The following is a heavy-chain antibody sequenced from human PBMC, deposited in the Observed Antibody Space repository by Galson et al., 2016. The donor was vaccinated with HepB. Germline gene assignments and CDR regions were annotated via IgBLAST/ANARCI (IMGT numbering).Heavy chain of an antibody. Sequence: SLRLSCAASGFPLSNCWMNWVRQAPGKGLQSAANVTQDGSEKYHAASVKGRFTISRDNARNSMFLQMNSLRPDDTAIYYCARAQWIPARRAAYFDYWGQGILVTVSS. D-gene: IGHD5-18*01. CDR3: ARAQWIPARRAAYFDY. V-gene: IGHV3-7*04. CDR1: GFPLSNCW. J-gene: IGHJ4*02. CDR2: VTQDGSEK.